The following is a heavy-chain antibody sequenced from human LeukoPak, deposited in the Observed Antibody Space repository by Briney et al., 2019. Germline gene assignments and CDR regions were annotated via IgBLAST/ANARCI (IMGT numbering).Heavy chain of an antibody. CDR3: ARIAAAGEGDY. V-gene: IGHV1-46*01. Sequence: GASVKVSCKASGYTFTSYYMHWVRQAPGQGLEWMGIINPSGGSTSYAQKFQGRVTMARDTSTSTVYMELSSLRSEDTAVYYCARIAAAGEGDYWGQGTLVTVSS. J-gene: IGHJ4*02. CDR1: GYTFTSYY. D-gene: IGHD6-13*01. CDR2: INPSGGST.